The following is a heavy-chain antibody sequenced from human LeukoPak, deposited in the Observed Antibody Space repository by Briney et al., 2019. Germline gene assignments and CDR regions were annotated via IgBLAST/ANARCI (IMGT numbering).Heavy chain of an antibody. J-gene: IGHJ3*02. CDR1: GFTFSSYS. D-gene: IGHD3-3*01. V-gene: IGHV3-48*01. CDR3: ARGWTYYDFLSMFHAFDI. Sequence: PSGGSLRLSCAASGFTFSSYSMNWVRQAPGKGLEWVSYISSSSSTIYYADSVKGRFTISRDNAKNSLYLQMNSLRAEDTAVYYCARGWTYYDFLSMFHAFDIWGQGTMVTVSS. CDR2: ISSSSSTI.